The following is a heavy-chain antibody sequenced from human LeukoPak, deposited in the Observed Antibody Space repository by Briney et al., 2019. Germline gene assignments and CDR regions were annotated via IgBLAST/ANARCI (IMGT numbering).Heavy chain of an antibody. CDR3: ASTTPVTTVVT. J-gene: IGHJ4*02. V-gene: IGHV4-34*01. D-gene: IGHD4-23*01. CDR2: INHSGST. CDR1: GGSFSGYY. Sequence: SETLSLTCAVYGGSFSGYYWSWIRQPPGKGLEWIGEINHSGSTNYNPSLKSRVTISVDTSKNQFSLKLSSVTAADTAVCYCASTTPVTTVVTWGQGTLVTVSS.